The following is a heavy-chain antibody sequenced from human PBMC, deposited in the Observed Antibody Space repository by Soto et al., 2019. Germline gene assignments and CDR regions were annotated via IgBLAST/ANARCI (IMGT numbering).Heavy chain of an antibody. CDR1: DGSINSDSSY. Sequence: QLQLQESGPGLVKPSETLSLTCRVSDGSINSDSSYWGWIRPPPGKGLEWIGVINHSGTTYHNLSLKGRVTMSVDASRNQFSLKLTSMTAADTAVYYCARLGGYVSVGYYYLWDSWGQGTLVTVSS. D-gene: IGHD3-22*01. V-gene: IGHV4-39*01. CDR2: INHSGTT. CDR3: ARLGGYVSVGYYYLWDS. J-gene: IGHJ4*02.